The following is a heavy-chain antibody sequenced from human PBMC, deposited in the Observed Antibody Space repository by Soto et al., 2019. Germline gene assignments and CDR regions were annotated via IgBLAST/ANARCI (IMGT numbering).Heavy chain of an antibody. D-gene: IGHD2-15*01. CDR1: GGAFSDYA. CDR3: ASWLKGPDIGNYYYGMDV. V-gene: IGHV1-69*12. J-gene: IGHJ6*02. Sequence: QVQLVQSGAEVKKPGSSVKVSCKASGGAFSDYAFSWVRQAPGQGLEWLGGIMPIFRATYYAQKFQGRVPITADEFPRTAYMEMTSLRSEDTAVYYWASWLKGPDIGNYYYGMDVWGQGTTVTVS. CDR2: IMPIFRAT.